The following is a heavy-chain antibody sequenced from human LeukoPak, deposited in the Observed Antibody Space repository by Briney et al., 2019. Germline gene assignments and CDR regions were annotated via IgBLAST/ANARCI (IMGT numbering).Heavy chain of an antibody. Sequence: SPRLSRAASGFTFCKDWITWVGQAPGQGRGWVASIKQDRSEEYSVTSVKGRFTISRDNAKNSLYLQMNTLRAEDSAVYYCARALKGVRRRIGGTTTFEYYYYMDVWGKGTTVTISS. V-gene: IGHV3-7*01. CDR3: ARALKGVRRRIGGTTTFEYYYYMDV. CDR1: GFTFCKDW. J-gene: IGHJ6*03. CDR2: IKQDRSEE. D-gene: IGHD1-26*01.